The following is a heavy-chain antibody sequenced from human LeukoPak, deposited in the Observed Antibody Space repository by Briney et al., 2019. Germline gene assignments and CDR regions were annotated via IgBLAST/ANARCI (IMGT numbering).Heavy chain of an antibody. CDR3: AKGLFDSSGYSEHFDY. CDR1: GFSFSSYD. D-gene: IGHD3-22*01. Sequence: GGSLRLSCAASGFSFSSYDMSWVRQAPGKGLEWVSGIRTSGDSTYYADSMKGRFTISRDNSRDTLNLQMNSLRAEDTAVYYCAKGLFDSSGYSEHFDYWGQGTQVTVSS. V-gene: IGHV3-23*01. J-gene: IGHJ4*02. CDR2: IRTSGDST.